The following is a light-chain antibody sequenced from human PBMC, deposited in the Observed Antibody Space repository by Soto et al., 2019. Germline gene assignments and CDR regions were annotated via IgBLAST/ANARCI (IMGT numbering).Light chain of an antibody. V-gene: IGKV4-1*01. CDR1: QNVLYRSSNKSY. Sequence: DIVMTQSPDFLAVCLGERATITCKSRQNVLYRSSNKSYLAWYQQRPGQPPRILLYWASTRESGVPDRFIGSGSETDFTLTISSLQAGDEAIYHCQQYYNTPYTFGQGTTLEIK. J-gene: IGKJ2*01. CDR3: QQYYNTPYT. CDR2: WAS.